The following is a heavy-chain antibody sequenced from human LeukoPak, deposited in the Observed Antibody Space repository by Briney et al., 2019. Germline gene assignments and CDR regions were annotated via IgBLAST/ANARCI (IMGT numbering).Heavy chain of an antibody. Sequence: WASVKVSCKASGYTFTGYYMHWVRQAPGQGLEWMGWINPNSAGTTYAQKFQGSVTMTRDTSISTAYMELSRLRSDDTAVYYCVRDRDGYNGGDYWGQGTLVTVSS. CDR1: GYTFTGYY. V-gene: IGHV1-2*02. CDR3: VRDRDGYNGGDY. J-gene: IGHJ4*02. D-gene: IGHD5-24*01. CDR2: INPNSAGT.